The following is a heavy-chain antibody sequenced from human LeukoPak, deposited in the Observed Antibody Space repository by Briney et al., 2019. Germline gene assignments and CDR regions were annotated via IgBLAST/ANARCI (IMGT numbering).Heavy chain of an antibody. Sequence: GASVKVSCKASGYTFTTYDINWVRQATGQGREWMGWLNPNNGNTGYAQNFQGRVTMTTDTSTSTAYMELRSLRSDDTALYYCARAGRDYGTSHYSYCYMDVSGKGATVTVSS. CDR1: GYTFTTYD. CDR3: ARAGRDYGTSHYSYCYMDV. V-gene: IGHV1-8*02. CDR2: LNPNNGNT. J-gene: IGHJ6*03. D-gene: IGHD4-17*01.